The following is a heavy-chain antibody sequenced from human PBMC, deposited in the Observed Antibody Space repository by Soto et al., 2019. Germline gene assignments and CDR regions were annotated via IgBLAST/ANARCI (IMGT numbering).Heavy chain of an antibody. CDR1: GYTFTSYG. CDR2: ISAYNGNT. V-gene: IGHV1-18*01. D-gene: IGHD3-9*01. J-gene: IGHJ6*02. CDR3: ARDSPHHPRFDWWGVGYYGMDV. Sequence: QVQLVQSGAEVKKPGASVKVSCKASGYTFTSYGISWVRQAPGQGLEWMGWISAYNGNTNYAQKLQGRVTMTTDTSTSTAYMELRSLRSDDTAVYYCARDSPHHPRFDWWGVGYYGMDVWGQGTTVTVSS.